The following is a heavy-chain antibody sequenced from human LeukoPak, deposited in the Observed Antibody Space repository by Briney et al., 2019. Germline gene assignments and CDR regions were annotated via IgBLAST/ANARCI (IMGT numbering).Heavy chain of an antibody. Sequence: SETLSLTCTVSGGSISSYYWSWIRQPPGKGLEWIGYIYYSGSTNYNPSLKSRVTISVDTSKNQFSLKLSSVTAADTAVYYCARDVDLRFLEWSYAFDIWGQGTMVTVSS. D-gene: IGHD3-3*01. CDR2: IYYSGST. CDR3: ARDVDLRFLEWSYAFDI. J-gene: IGHJ3*02. CDR1: GGSISSYY. V-gene: IGHV4-59*12.